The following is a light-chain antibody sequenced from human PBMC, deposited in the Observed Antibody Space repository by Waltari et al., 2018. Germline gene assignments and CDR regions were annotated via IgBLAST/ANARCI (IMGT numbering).Light chain of an antibody. V-gene: IGKV1-39*01. CDR1: QSISSY. J-gene: IGKJ1*01. CDR3: QQSYTTPRT. Sequence: DIQMTQSPSSLSACVGDRVTITCRASQSISSYLNWYQQKPGKAPNLLIYAASSLQSGVPSRFSGSGSGTHFTRTISSLQTEDFATYYCQQSYTTPRTFGQGTKVEIK. CDR2: AAS.